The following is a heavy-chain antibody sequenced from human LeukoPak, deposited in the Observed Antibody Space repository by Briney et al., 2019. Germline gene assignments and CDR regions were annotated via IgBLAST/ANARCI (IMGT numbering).Heavy chain of an antibody. CDR2: IKQDGSEK. J-gene: IGHJ4*02. D-gene: IGHD3-22*01. CDR3: ARDFYYYDSSGYPSYYFDY. V-gene: IGHV3-7*01. Sequence: PGGSLRLSCAASGFIFTSYWMTWVRQAPGKGLEWVANIKQDGSEKYYLESMKGRFTISRDNAKNSLYLQMNSLRAEDTAVYYCARDFYYYDSSGYPSYYFDYWGQGTLVTVSS. CDR1: GFIFTSYW.